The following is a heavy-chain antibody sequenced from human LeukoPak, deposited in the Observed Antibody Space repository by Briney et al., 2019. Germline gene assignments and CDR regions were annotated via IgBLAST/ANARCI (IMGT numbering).Heavy chain of an antibody. J-gene: IGHJ4*02. CDR2: IYNSGST. CDR1: GGSFSGYY. Sequence: SETLSLTCAVYGGSFSGYYWSWIRQPPGKGLEWIAYIYNSGSTDYNPSLKSRVTISVDTSKKQFSLKLSAVTAADTAVYYCARASQLFYFDYWGQGTLVTVSS. CDR3: ARASQLFYFDY. V-gene: IGHV4-59*12. D-gene: IGHD2-15*01.